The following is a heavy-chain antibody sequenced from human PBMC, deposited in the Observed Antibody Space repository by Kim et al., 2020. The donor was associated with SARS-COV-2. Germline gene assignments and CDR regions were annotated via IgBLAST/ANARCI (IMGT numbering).Heavy chain of an antibody. J-gene: IGHJ4*02. D-gene: IGHD4-17*01. CDR2: IRSKANSYAT. V-gene: IGHV3-73*01. CDR3: TRPGGDYPPS. CDR1: GFTFSGSA. Sequence: GGSLRLSCAASGFTFSGSAMHWVRQASGKGLEWVGRIRSKANSYATAYAASVKGRFTISRDDSKNTAYLQMNSLKTEDTAVYYCTRPGGDYPPSWGQGTLVTVSS.